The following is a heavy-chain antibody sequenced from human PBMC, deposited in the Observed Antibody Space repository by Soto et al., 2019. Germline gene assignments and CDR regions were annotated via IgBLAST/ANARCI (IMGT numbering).Heavy chain of an antibody. CDR1: GGSISSSSYY. D-gene: IGHD2-15*01. CDR2: IYYSGST. V-gene: IGHV4-39*01. J-gene: IGHJ6*03. CDR3: ARIRASYDIVVVAAYYYYMDV. Sequence: QLQLQESGPGLVKPSETLSLTCTVSGGSISSSSYYWGWIRQPPGKGLEWIGSIYYSGSTYYNPSLKSLVTISVDTSQNLFFLKLSSVTAADTAVYYCARIRASYDIVVVAAYYYYMDVWGKGPTVTVSS.